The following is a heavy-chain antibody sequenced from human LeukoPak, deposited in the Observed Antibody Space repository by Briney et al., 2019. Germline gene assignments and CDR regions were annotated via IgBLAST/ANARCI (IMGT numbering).Heavy chain of an antibody. Sequence: GGSLRLSSAASGFTFSDYYMSWIRQAPGKGLEWVSYISTSGSTIYYADSLKGRFTISRDNAKNSLYLQMNSLRAEDTAVYYCARDRGRYYYGSGSYYPDYLGQGTLVAVSS. CDR2: ISTSGSTI. CDR1: GFTFSDYY. V-gene: IGHV3-11*01. D-gene: IGHD3-10*01. J-gene: IGHJ4*02. CDR3: ARDRGRYYYGSGSYYPDY.